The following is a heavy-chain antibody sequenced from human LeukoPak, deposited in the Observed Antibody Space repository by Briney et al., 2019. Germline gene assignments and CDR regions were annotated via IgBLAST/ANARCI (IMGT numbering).Heavy chain of an antibody. CDR3: ARKVGATSFDI. Sequence: KPSETLSLTCTVSGGSISSYYWSWIRQPPGKGLEWIGYIYYSGSTNYNPSLKSRVTISVDTSKNQFSLKLSSVTAADTAVYYCARKVGATSFDIWGQGTMVTVSS. J-gene: IGHJ3*02. V-gene: IGHV4-59*01. CDR1: GGSISSYY. D-gene: IGHD1-26*01. CDR2: IYYSGST.